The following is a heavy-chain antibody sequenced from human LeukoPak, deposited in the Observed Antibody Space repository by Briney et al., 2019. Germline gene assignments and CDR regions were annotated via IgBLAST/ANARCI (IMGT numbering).Heavy chain of an antibody. V-gene: IGHV3-21*01. Sequence: GGSLRLSCAASGFTFSSYSMNWVRQAPGKGLEWVSSISSSSSYIYYADSVKGRFTIPRDNAKNSLYLQMNSLRAEDTAVYYCARVREPLNGGHEVYWGQGTLVTVSS. CDR2: ISSSSSYI. D-gene: IGHD5-12*01. CDR1: GFTFSSYS. CDR3: ARVREPLNGGHEVY. J-gene: IGHJ4*02.